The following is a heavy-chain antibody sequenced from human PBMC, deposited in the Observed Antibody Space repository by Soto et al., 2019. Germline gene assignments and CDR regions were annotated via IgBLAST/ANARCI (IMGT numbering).Heavy chain of an antibody. CDR1: GFTVSSNY. J-gene: IGHJ4*02. D-gene: IGHD4-17*01. Sequence: GGSLRLSCAASGFTVSSNYMSWVRQAPGKGLEWVAIVFRNGKTYHGDSVKGRFTVSRDNFKNTLDLQMNSLRAEDTAVYYCARTLYGDNVDYWGQGTLVTVSS. CDR3: ARTLYGDNVDY. V-gene: IGHV3-53*01. CDR2: VFRNGKT.